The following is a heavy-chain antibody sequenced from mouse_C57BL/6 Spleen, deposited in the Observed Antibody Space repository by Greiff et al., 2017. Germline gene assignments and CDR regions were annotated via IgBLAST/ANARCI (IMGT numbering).Heavy chain of an antibody. Sequence: EVKLVESGGDLVKPGGSLKLSCAASGFTFSSYGMSWVRQTPDKRLEWVATISSGGSYTYYPDSVKGRFTISRDNAKNTLYLQMSSLKSEDTAMYYCARRSYYGSSYGEFAYWGQGTLVTVSA. V-gene: IGHV5-6*02. CDR3: ARRSYYGSSYGEFAY. CDR2: ISSGGSYT. D-gene: IGHD1-1*01. CDR1: GFTFSSYG. J-gene: IGHJ3*01.